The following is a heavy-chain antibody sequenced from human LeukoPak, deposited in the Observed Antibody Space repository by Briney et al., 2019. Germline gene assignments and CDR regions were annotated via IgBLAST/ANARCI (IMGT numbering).Heavy chain of an antibody. V-gene: IGHV3-30*18. CDR1: GFTFSSYG. CDR3: AKDQEDYDFWSGYSFDY. CDR2: ISYDGSNK. Sequence: RSLRLSCAASGFTFSSYGMHWVRQAPGKGLEWVAVISYDGSNKYYADSVKGRFTISRDNSKNTLYLQMNSLRAEDTAVYYCAKDQEDYDFWSGYSFDYWGQGTLVTVSS. D-gene: IGHD3-3*01. J-gene: IGHJ4*02.